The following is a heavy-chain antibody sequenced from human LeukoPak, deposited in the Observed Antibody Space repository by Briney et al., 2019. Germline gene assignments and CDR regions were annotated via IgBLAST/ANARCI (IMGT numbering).Heavy chain of an antibody. CDR2: INPNNGDT. J-gene: IGHJ4*02. D-gene: IGHD3-22*01. CDR3: ARDQYYYDSSGYFDY. CDR1: GYTFTGYD. V-gene: IGHV1-2*02. Sequence: GASVKVSCKTSGYTFTGYDINWVRQAPGQGLEWLGWINPNNGDTKYAQKFQGRITMTGDTSISTVYMELSRLRSDDTGIYYCARDQYYYDSSGYFDYWGQGSLVTVPS.